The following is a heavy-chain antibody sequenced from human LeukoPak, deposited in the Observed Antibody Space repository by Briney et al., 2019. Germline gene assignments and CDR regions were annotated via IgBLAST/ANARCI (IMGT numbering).Heavy chain of an antibody. Sequence: ASVKVSCKASGYTFTGYYMHWVRQAPGQGLEWMGWINPNSGGTNYAQKFQGRVTMTRDTSISTAYMELSRLRSDDTAVYYCARVAYYAILALGGGFDYWGQGTLVTASS. CDR3: ARVAYYAILALGGGFDY. D-gene: IGHD3-9*01. J-gene: IGHJ4*02. CDR1: GYTFTGYY. CDR2: INPNSGGT. V-gene: IGHV1-2*02.